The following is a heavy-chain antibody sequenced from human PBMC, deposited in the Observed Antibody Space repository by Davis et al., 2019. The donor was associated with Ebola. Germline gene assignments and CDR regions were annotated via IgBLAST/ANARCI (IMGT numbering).Heavy chain of an antibody. CDR2: IKSKTDGGTT. J-gene: IGHJ4*02. Sequence: GESLKISCAASGFTFSNAWMSWVRQAPGKGLEWVGRIKSKTDGGTTDYAAPVKGRFTISRDDSKNTVYLQMNSLKIEDTAVYYCRANFDYWGQGTLVAVSS. V-gene: IGHV3-15*01. CDR1: GFTFSNAW. CDR3: RANFDY.